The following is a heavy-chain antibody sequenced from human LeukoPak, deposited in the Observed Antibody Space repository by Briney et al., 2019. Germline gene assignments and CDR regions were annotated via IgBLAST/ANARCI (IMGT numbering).Heavy chain of an antibody. J-gene: IGHJ4*02. D-gene: IGHD5-12*01. Sequence: GGSLRLSCEASGFTFGNFAMNWVRQVSGKGLEWVSGITGSGGNSYYANSVKGRFTIFRDNTKNMLFLQMNSLRAEDTAIYYCAKAEGHPWPSYCFDSWGRGTLVAVSS. CDR1: GFTFGNFA. CDR3: AKAEGHPWPSYCFDS. V-gene: IGHV3-23*01. CDR2: ITGSGGNS.